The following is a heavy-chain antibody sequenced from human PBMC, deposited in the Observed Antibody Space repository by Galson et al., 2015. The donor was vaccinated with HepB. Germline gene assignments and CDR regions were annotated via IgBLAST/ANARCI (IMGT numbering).Heavy chain of an antibody. CDR3: ARVTPSDEYGDYEGAFDV. V-gene: IGHV3-7*03. Sequence: SLRLSCAASGFTFSTYWMPWVRQAPGEGLEWVANIKQHGNKEYYVDSVKGRFTISRDNVKNSLYLHMNSLRAEDTAVYYCARVTPSDEYGDYEGAFDVWGQGTMVTVS. CDR1: GFTFSTYW. J-gene: IGHJ3*01. CDR2: IKQHGNKE. D-gene: IGHD4-17*01.